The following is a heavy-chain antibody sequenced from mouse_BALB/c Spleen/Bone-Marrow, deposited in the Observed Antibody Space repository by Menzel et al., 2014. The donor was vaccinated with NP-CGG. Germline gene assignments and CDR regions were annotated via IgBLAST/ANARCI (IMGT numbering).Heavy chain of an antibody. Sequence: EVHLVESGGNLVKPGGSLKLSCAASGFTFSDYYMYWVRQTPEKRLEWVATISDGGSYTYYPDSVKGRFTISRDNAKNGLYLQMNSLKSEDPAMYYCARGGAHYYGRGFTYWGQGTLVTVSA. J-gene: IGHJ3*01. CDR3: ARGGAHYYGRGFTY. D-gene: IGHD1-2*01. V-gene: IGHV5-4*02. CDR2: ISDGGSYT. CDR1: GFTFSDYY.